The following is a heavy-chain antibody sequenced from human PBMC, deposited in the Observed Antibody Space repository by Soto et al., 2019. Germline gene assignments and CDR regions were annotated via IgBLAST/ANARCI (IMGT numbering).Heavy chain of an antibody. CDR3: ARWTRMYLDFWCRDWDY. CDR2: YNSNSGGT. CDR1: GYTFPGSY. J-gene: IGHJ4*02. D-gene: IGHD3-3*01. V-gene: IGHV1-2*02. Sequence: ALVTVSCKSSGYTFPGSYMLWLRQAPGQGLEWMGWYNSNSGGTNYAQRLQGRVTMTRDTSISAAYMELSRQSCDDTAVYHCARWTRMYLDFWCRDWDYWGQGPLVTVSS.